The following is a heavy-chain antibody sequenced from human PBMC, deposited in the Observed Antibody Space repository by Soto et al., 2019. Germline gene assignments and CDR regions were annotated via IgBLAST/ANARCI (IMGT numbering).Heavy chain of an antibody. Sequence: SETLSLTCTVSGDSITGSYWSWIRQPPGKTLEWIGYIYHSGTTTYNPSLKSRVSISVDTSKNQFSLRLNSVIAADTAVYYCARDMPYAAGSLAGCDYWGQGILVTVSS. V-gene: IGHV4-59*01. CDR1: GDSITGSY. CDR3: ARDMPYAAGSLAGCDY. D-gene: IGHD1-26*01. CDR2: IYHSGTT. J-gene: IGHJ4*02.